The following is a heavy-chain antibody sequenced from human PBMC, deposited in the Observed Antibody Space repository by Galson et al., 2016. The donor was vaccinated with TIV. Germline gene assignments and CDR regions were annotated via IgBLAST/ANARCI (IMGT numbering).Heavy chain of an antibody. D-gene: IGHD1-26*01. V-gene: IGHV4-4*02. CDR1: GGSFSDTNW. J-gene: IGHJ4*02. CDR2: IYRGGA. Sequence: ETLSLTCAVSGGSFSDTNWWSWVRQPPGRGLEWIGEIYRGGATYNPSLKSRVTISVDKSKKQFFLTLNSVTAADTAVYHCVKNGPWSLEYWGQGTLVTVSS. CDR3: VKNGPWSLEY.